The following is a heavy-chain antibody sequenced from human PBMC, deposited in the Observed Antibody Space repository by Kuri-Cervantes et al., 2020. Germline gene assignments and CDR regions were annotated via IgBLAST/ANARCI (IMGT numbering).Heavy chain of an antibody. V-gene: IGHV3-33*01. J-gene: IGHJ4*02. CDR2: IWYDGSNK. D-gene: IGHD5-12*01. CDR3: ARVGYNDYDLDY. Sequence: GGSLRLSCAASGFTFSSYGMHWVRQAPGKGLEWVAVIWYDGSNKYYADSVKGRFTISRDNSKNTLYLQMNSLRAEDTAVYYCARVGYNDYDLDYWGQGTLVTVSS. CDR1: GFTFSSYG.